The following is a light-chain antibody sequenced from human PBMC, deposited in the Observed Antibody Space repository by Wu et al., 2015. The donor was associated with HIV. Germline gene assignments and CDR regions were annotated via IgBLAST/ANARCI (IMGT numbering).Light chain of an antibody. Sequence: EIVLTQSPGTLSLSPGERATLSCRASQSVYSNYLAWYQQKPGQALRLLIYGAYYRASGIPDRFSGSGSGTDFTLTISRLEPEDFAVYHCQQYGGSHPFTFGQGTKVEIK. CDR2: GAY. J-gene: IGKJ2*01. CDR1: QSVYSNY. CDR3: QQYGGSHPFT. V-gene: IGKV3-20*01.